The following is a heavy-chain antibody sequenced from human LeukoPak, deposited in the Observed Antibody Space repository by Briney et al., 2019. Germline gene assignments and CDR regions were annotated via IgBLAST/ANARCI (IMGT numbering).Heavy chain of an antibody. Sequence: GGPLRLSCAASGFNFKSYAMHGFRQAPAKGLKWVALIRYDGRNKYYADSVKGRFTISRDNSKNTLNLQMNSLSSEDTALYYCVKDRSFYYDSSGTSLSYYFDYWGQGTLVTVSS. V-gene: IGHV3-30*02. J-gene: IGHJ4*02. CDR1: GFNFKSYA. CDR2: IRYDGRNK. D-gene: IGHD3-22*01. CDR3: VKDRSFYYDSSGTSLSYYFDY.